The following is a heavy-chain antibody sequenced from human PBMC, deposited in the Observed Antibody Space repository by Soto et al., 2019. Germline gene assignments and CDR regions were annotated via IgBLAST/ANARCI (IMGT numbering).Heavy chain of an antibody. D-gene: IGHD2-15*01. CDR1: GDSISNGGFY. Sequence: QVQLQESGPGLVKPSQTLSLTCTVSGDSISNGGFYYSWIRQHPGQGLEWVGYIFHSGSTLSNPSLRSRVTLSADTSKNQLFLNLTSVTAAYTAVYYCARGGIAGHWFDPWGQGTLVTVSA. J-gene: IGHJ5*02. CDR3: ARGGIAGHWFDP. V-gene: IGHV4-31*03. CDR2: IFHSGST.